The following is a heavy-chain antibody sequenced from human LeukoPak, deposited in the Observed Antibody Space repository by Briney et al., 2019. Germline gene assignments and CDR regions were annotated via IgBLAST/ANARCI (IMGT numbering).Heavy chain of an antibody. CDR2: VDKRGAT. D-gene: IGHD2-2*01. CDR1: GGSIRNYY. J-gene: IGHJ5*02. CDR3: ARGGSSCYGCHDWFDP. V-gene: IGHV4-59*08. Sequence: SETLSLTCSVSGGSIRNYYLSWIRQSPGKGLEWIGNVDKRGATNYNPSFKSRVIVSSDTSRNEFSLKSNSVTAADTAIYYCARGGSSCYGCHDWFDPWGQGTRVTVSS.